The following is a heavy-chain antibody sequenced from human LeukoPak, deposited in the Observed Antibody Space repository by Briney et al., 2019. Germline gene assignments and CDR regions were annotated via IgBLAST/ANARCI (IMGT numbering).Heavy chain of an antibody. Sequence: SETLSLTCTVSVGSISSSSYYWGWIRQPPGKGLEWIGSIYYSGSTYYNPSLKSRVTISVDTSKNQFSLKLSSVTAADTAVYYCARHEPLDAFDIWGQGTMVTVSS. CDR2: IYYSGST. CDR1: VGSISSSSYY. J-gene: IGHJ3*02. CDR3: ARHEPLDAFDI. V-gene: IGHV4-39*01. D-gene: IGHD1-14*01.